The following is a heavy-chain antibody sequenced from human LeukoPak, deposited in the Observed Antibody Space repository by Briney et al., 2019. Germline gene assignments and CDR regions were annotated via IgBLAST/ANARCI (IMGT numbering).Heavy chain of an antibody. CDR2: INAGNGNT. J-gene: IGHJ4*02. V-gene: IGHV1-3*01. D-gene: IGHD3-22*01. CDR1: GYTFTSYA. CDR3: ARELGDYYDSSGPPLADY. Sequence: GASVKVSCKASGYTFTSYAMHWVRQAPGQRLEWMGWINAGNGNTKYSQKFQGRVTITRDTSASTAYMELSSLRSEDTAVYYCARELGDYYDSSGPPLADYWGQGTLVTVSS.